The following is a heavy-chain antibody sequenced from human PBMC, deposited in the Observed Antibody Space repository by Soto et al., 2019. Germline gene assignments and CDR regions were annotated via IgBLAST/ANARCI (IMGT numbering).Heavy chain of an antibody. CDR2: IYWDGES. CDR3: AHRDSTGTTTYFDS. J-gene: IGHJ4*02. CDR1: GFSFTTTRMG. D-gene: IGHD1-1*01. V-gene: IGHV2-5*02. Sequence: QITLKEAGPTLVKPTETLTLTCTFSGFSFTTTRMGVGWTRQPPGKALEWLANIYWDGESRYNPLLRRRLTLTEDSSKIQVVLTMTNMDPKDTATEYFAHRDSTGTTTYFDSWGQGIPVTVAS.